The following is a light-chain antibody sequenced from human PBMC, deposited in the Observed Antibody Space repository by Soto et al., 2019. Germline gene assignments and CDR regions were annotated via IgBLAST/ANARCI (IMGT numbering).Light chain of an antibody. J-gene: IGLJ3*02. CDR1: SSDVGGYNY. Sequence: QSALTQPPSASGSPGQSVTISCTGTSSDVGGYNYVSWYQQHPGKAPKVMIYEVSKRPSGVPDRFSGSKSGNTASLTVSGLQAEDEADDYCSSYAGNNNWVFGGGTQLTVL. CDR2: EVS. CDR3: SSYAGNNNWV. V-gene: IGLV2-8*01.